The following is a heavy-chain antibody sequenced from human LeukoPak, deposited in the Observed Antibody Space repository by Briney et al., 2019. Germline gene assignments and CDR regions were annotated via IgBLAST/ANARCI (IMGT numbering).Heavy chain of an antibody. J-gene: IGHJ4*02. Sequence: GGTLRLSCAASGFTFSSYSMNWVRQAPGKGLEWVSSISSSSSYIYYADSVKGRFTISRDNAKNSLYLQMNSLRAEDTAVYCCARAGGISDFYYWGQGTLVTVSS. CDR2: ISSSSSYI. D-gene: IGHD3-16*01. CDR3: ARAGGISDFYY. V-gene: IGHV3-21*01. CDR1: GFTFSSYS.